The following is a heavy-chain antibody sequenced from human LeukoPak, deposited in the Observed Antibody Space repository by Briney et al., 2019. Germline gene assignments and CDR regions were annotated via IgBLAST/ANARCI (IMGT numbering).Heavy chain of an antibody. V-gene: IGHV3-7*01. CDR3: ARDGTAAGLYFDL. CDR1: GFTLSSYW. Sequence: GGSLRLSCGVSGFTLSSYWMNWVRQAPGKGLEWVASIKQDGGEKSYVDSVKGRFTISRDNAKNSLYLQMSSLRAEDTAVYYCARDGTAAGLYFDLWGQGTLVTASS. D-gene: IGHD6-13*01. J-gene: IGHJ4*01. CDR2: IKQDGGEK.